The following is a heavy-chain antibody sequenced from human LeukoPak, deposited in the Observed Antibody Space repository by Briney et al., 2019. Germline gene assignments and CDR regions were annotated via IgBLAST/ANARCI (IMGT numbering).Heavy chain of an antibody. V-gene: IGHV4-34*01. J-gene: IGHJ3*02. D-gene: IGHD3-22*01. CDR2: INHSGST. Sequence: SETLSLTCAVYGGSFSGYYWSWIRQPPGKGLEWIGEINHSGSTNYNPSLKSRVTISVDTSKNQFSLKLSSVTAADTAVYYCARQSSGYYASYAFDIWGQGTMVTVSS. CDR3: ARQSSGYYASYAFDI. CDR1: GGSFSGYY.